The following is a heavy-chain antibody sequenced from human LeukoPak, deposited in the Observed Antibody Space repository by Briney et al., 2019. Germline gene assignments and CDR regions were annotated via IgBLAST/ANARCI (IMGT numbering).Heavy chain of an antibody. Sequence: PGGSLRLSCAASGFAFTTYTINWVRQAPGKGLEWVSVLYGGGTTFYADSVKDRFTISRDNSKNTLYLQLNSLRVEDTAVYYCAREATGAAGRFEYWGQGTLVTVSS. V-gene: IGHV3-66*01. CDR3: AREATGAAGRFEY. CDR2: LYGGGTT. CDR1: GFAFTTYT. J-gene: IGHJ4*02. D-gene: IGHD6-13*01.